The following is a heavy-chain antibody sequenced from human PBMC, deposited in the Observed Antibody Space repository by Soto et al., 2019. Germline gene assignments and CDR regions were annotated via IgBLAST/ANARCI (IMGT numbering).Heavy chain of an antibody. D-gene: IGHD1-1*01. V-gene: IGHV3-11*06. CDR1: GFTFSDYY. J-gene: IGHJ4*02. CDR3: ARSGDNYNRLDY. CDR2: SSNSGTFS. Sequence: GSLRPSCKVSGFTFSDYYISWIRQAPGKGLEWISYSSNSGTFSRYADSVKGRFSISRDNTKNLLYLRMNSLRAEDTAVYYCARSGDNYNRLDYWGQGTQVTVSS.